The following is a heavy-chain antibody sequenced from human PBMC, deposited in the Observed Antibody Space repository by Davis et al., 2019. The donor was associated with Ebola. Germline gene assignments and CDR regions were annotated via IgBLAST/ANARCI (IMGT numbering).Heavy chain of an antibody. V-gene: IGHV1-18*01. CDR3: ARPEPLYCSSTSCYPHDAFDI. CDR1: GYTFTSYG. CDR2: ISAYNGNT. D-gene: IGHD2-2*01. Sequence: ASVKVSCKASGYTFTSYGISWVRQAPGQGLEWMGWISAYNGNTNYAQKLQGRVTMTTDTSTSTAYMELRSLRSDDTAVYYYARPEPLYCSSTSCYPHDAFDIWGQGTMVTVSS. J-gene: IGHJ3*02.